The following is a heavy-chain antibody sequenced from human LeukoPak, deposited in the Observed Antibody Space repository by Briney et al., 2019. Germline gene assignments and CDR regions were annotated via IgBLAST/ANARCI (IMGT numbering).Heavy chain of an antibody. Sequence: GGSLRLSCAASGFTFSSDAMSWVRQAPGKGLEWVSAISGSGGSTYYADSVKGRFTISRDNSKNTLYLQMNSLRAEDTAVYYCAKGSPSYSGSHNWFDPWGQGTLVTVSS. CDR1: GFTFSSDA. D-gene: IGHD1-26*01. CDR3: AKGSPSYSGSHNWFDP. V-gene: IGHV3-23*01. CDR2: ISGSGGST. J-gene: IGHJ5*02.